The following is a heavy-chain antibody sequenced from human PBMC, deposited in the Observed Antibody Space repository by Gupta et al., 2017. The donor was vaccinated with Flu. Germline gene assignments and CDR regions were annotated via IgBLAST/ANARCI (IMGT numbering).Heavy chain of an antibody. J-gene: IGHJ4*02. D-gene: IGHD1-7*01. Sequence: QVPLVQSGGGVVLPGSSLRLSCAASGFIFSDYGMHWVRQVPGKGLEWMAVMSDDGSNQWYADSVRGRFTISRDNSENTLILQMNSLRRDDTAVYYCAKGGRHNWNFDGDYWGQGTLVTVSS. CDR3: AKGGRHNWNFDGDY. V-gene: IGHV3-30*18. CDR2: MSDDGSNQ. CDR1: GFIFSDYG.